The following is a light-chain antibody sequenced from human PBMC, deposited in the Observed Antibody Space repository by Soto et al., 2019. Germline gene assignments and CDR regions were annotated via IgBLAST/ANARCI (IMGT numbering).Light chain of an antibody. CDR3: QQHGTSPYT. J-gene: IGKJ2*01. V-gene: IGKV3-20*01. CDR1: QSVSSSH. Sequence: EIVLTQSPGTLSSSPGERATLSCRASQSVSSSHLAWYQQKPGQAPRLLIYGASSRATGIPDRFSGSGSGTDFILTISRLEPEDVAVYYCQQHGTSPYTFGQGTVLEIK. CDR2: GAS.